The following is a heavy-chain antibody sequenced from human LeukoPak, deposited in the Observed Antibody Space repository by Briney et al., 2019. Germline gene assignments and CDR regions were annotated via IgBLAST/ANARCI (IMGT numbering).Heavy chain of an antibody. Sequence: ASVKVSCKASGYTFTSYDINWVRQATGQGLEWMGWMNPNSGNTGYAQKFHGRVTMTRNTSIGTAYMELSSLRSEDTAVYYCARGAGITMVRGTKPFDPWGQGTLVTVSS. CDR2: MNPNSGNT. V-gene: IGHV1-8*01. J-gene: IGHJ5*02. D-gene: IGHD3-10*01. CDR3: ARGAGITMVRGTKPFDP. CDR1: GYTFTSYD.